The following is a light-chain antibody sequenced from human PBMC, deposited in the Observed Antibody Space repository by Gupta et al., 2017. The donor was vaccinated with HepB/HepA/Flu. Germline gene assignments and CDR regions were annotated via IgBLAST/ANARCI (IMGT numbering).Light chain of an antibody. CDR3: SQHAHLT. CDR2: ATS. CDR1: QSVGSN. Sequence: EIVMTQSPATLSVSPGERSTLSCRVSQSVGSNLAWYQYTPAQAPRLLIYATSTRATGSTFRFSGSGSGLEFTLTSIGSQSEDFDAYDHSQHAHLTFGQGTRLEVK. J-gene: IGKJ5*01. V-gene: IGKV3-15*01.